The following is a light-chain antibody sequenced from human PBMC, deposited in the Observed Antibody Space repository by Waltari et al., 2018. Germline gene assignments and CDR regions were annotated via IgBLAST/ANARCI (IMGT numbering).Light chain of an antibody. CDR1: QSVLYSSNNKNN. J-gene: IGKJ1*01. CDR2: LAS. V-gene: IGKV4-1*01. Sequence: DIVMTQSPDSLDVSLGEGATINCKSSQSVLYSSNNKNNLAWYQQKPGQPPKLLIYLASTRESGVPDRFSGSGSGTDFTLTISSLQAEDVAVYYCQQYYSTPWTFGQGTKVEIK. CDR3: QQYYSTPWT.